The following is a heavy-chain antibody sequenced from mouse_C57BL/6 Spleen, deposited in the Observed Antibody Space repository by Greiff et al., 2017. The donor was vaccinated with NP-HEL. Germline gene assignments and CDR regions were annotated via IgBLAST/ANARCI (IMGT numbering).Heavy chain of an antibody. CDR1: GYSITSGYY. CDR2: ISYDGSN. J-gene: IGHJ2*01. CDR3: ASGYDGGGYFDY. Sequence: EVKLEESGPGLVKPSQSLSLTCSVTGYSITSGYYWNWIRQFPGNKLEWMGYISYDGSNNYNPSLKNRISITRDTSKNQFFLKLNSVTTEDTATYYCASGYDGGGYFDYWGQGTTLTVSS. D-gene: IGHD2-2*01. V-gene: IGHV3-6*01.